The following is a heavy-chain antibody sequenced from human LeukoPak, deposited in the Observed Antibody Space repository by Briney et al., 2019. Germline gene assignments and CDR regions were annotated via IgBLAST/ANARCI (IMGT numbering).Heavy chain of an antibody. V-gene: IGHV3-53*01. CDR2: IYSGGSI. Sequence: PGGSLRLSCAVSGFTVSSNYMTWVRQAPGKGLEWVSFIYSGGSIYYADSVKGRFTISRDISKNTVDLQLNSLRAEDTAVYYCASGKETSMAQGYWGQGTLVTVSS. CDR1: GFTVSSNY. D-gene: IGHD5-18*01. CDR3: ASGKETSMAQGY. J-gene: IGHJ4*02.